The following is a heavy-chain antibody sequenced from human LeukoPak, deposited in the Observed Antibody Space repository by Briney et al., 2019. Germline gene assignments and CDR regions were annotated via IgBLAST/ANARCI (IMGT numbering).Heavy chain of an antibody. CDR3: ARYFSSFLSAWDAFDI. D-gene: IGHD3-3*01. V-gene: IGHV1-46*01. Sequence: ASVKVSCKASGYTFTSYYMHWVRQAPGQGLEWMGIINPSGGSTSYAQKFQGRVTMTRDTSTSTVYKELSSLRSEDTAVYYCARYFSSFLSAWDAFDIWGQGTMVTVSS. CDR1: GYTFTSYY. J-gene: IGHJ3*02. CDR2: INPSGGST.